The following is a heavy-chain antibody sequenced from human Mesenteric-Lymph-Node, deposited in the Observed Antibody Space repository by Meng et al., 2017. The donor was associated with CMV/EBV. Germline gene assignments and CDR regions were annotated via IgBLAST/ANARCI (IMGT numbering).Heavy chain of an antibody. J-gene: IGHJ3*02. D-gene: IGHD3-22*01. CDR1: GFTFSSYS. Sequence: GGSLRLSCAASGFTFSSYSMNWVRQAPGKGLEWVSSISSSSSYIYYADSVKGRFTISRDNAKNSLYLQMNSLRAEDRAVYYCARTEKSFYYDTRGPDAFDIWGQGTMVTVSS. V-gene: IGHV3-21*04. CDR2: ISSSSSYI. CDR3: ARTEKSFYYDTRGPDAFDI.